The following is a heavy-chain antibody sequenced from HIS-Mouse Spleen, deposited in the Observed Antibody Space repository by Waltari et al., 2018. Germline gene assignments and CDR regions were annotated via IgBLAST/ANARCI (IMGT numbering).Heavy chain of an antibody. J-gene: IGHJ4*02. CDR3: AKDKHHAFDY. CDR2: ISYDGSNK. V-gene: IGHV3-30*18. Sequence: QVQLVESGGGVVQPGWALRLSCAASGFPLRSYGMHWLRQAPGKGLEWVAVISYDGSNKYYADSVKGRFTISRDNSKNTLYLQMNSLRAEDTAVYYCAKDKHHAFDYWGQGTLVTVSS. CDR1: GFPLRSYG.